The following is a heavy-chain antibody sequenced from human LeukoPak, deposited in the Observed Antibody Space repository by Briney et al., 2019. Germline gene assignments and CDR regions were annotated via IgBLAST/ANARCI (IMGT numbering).Heavy chain of an antibody. CDR1: GYSISSGYY. Sequence: PSETLSLTCTVSGYSISSGYYWGWIRQPPGKGLEWSGSIYHSGSTYYNPSLKSRVTTSVDTTTNQFSLKLSSVIAADTAVYYCARDRRYDFWSGYLYYFDYWGQGPLVTVSS. D-gene: IGHD3-3*01. V-gene: IGHV4-38-2*02. CDR2: IYHSGST. CDR3: ARDRRYDFWSGYLYYFDY. J-gene: IGHJ4*02.